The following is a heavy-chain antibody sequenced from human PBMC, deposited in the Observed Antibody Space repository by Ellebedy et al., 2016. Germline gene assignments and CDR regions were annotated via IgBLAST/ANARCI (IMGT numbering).Heavy chain of an antibody. CDR1: GFTFSSYG. CDR3: ARDTGYSSGRYYFDY. V-gene: IGHV3-33*01. Sequence: GESLKISCAASGFTFSSYGMHWVRQAPGKGLEWVAVIWYDGSNKYYADSVKGRFTISRDNSKNTLYLQMNSLRAEDTAVYYCARDTGYSSGRYYFDYWGQGTLVTVSS. D-gene: IGHD6-19*01. J-gene: IGHJ4*02. CDR2: IWYDGSNK.